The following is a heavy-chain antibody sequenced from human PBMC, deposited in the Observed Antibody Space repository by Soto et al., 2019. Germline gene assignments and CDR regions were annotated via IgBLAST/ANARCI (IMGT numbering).Heavy chain of an antibody. Sequence: PSETLSLTCTVSGVSIRIVSLSSNYCGWIRQPPGKGLECIGSMSYSGNTNYNPSLKSRVTISIDTSKNQFSLKLSSVTAADTAVYYCARIPYSSASFDYWGQGILVTVSS. CDR2: MSYSGNT. CDR3: ARIPYSSASFDY. V-gene: IGHV4-61*01. CDR1: GVSIRIVSLSSNY. D-gene: IGHD6-19*01. J-gene: IGHJ4*02.